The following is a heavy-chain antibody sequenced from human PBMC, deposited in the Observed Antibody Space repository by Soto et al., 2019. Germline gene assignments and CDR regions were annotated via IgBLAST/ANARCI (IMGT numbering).Heavy chain of an antibody. CDR1: GCTFSSYA. Sequence: SVKVSCKASGCTFSSYAISWARRAPGQGLEWMGGIIPIFGTANYAQKFQGRVTITADESTSTAYMELSSLRSEDTAVYYCARKEQQQLGAYYYYGMDVWGQGPTVTVSS. CDR3: ARKEQQQLGAYYYYGMDV. V-gene: IGHV1-69*13. D-gene: IGHD6-13*01. CDR2: IIPIFGTA. J-gene: IGHJ6*02.